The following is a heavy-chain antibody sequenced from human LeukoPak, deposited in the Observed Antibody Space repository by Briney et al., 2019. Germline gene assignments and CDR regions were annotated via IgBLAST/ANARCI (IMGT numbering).Heavy chain of an antibody. CDR3: APDSSHAFPNRFDP. Sequence: GGSLRLSCAASGFTFSSYAISWVRQAPGKGLEWVSSISGSGDTTYYADPVKGRFTISRDNSKNTLYLQMNSLRAEDTAVYYCAPDSSHAFPNRFDPWGQGTLVTVSS. CDR1: GFTFSSYA. CDR2: ISGSGDTT. V-gene: IGHV3-23*01. J-gene: IGHJ5*02. D-gene: IGHD2-2*01.